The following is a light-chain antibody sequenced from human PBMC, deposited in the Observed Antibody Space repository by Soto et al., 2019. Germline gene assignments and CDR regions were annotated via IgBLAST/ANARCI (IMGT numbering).Light chain of an antibody. J-gene: IGKJ4*01. Sequence: EIVLTQSPGTLSLSPGERATLSCRASQSVTSSSLAWYQQKPGQAPRLLVYGASRRATGIPDRVSGSGSGRDFTLTISRLEPQDFAMYYCHQYGSSPLTFGGGTKVEIK. CDR2: GAS. CDR3: HQYGSSPLT. V-gene: IGKV3-20*01. CDR1: QSVTSSS.